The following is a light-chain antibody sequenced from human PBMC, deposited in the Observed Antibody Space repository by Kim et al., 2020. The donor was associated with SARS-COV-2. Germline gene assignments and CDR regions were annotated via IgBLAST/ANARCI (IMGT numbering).Light chain of an antibody. Sequence: APGKTAKITCGGNNIGTKSVHGYQQKPGQAPVMVIFYDTDRPSGIPERVSGSNSGNTATLTISRAEAGDEADYYCQVWDSSSDHPVFGGGTQLTVL. CDR2: YDT. CDR3: QVWDSSSDHPV. CDR1: NIGTKS. V-gene: IGLV3-21*04. J-gene: IGLJ3*02.